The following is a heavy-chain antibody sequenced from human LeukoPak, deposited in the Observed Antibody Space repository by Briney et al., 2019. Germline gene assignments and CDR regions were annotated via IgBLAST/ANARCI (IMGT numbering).Heavy chain of an antibody. V-gene: IGHV4-59*12. CDR3: ARVDRNYYGSGHYFDY. D-gene: IGHD3-10*01. CDR1: GGSISSYY. Sequence: PSETLSLTCTVSGGSISSYYWSWIRQPPGKGLEWIGYIYYSGSTNYNPSLKSRVTISVDTSKNQFSLKLSSVTAADTAVYYCARVDRNYYGSGHYFDYWGQGTLVTVSS. J-gene: IGHJ4*02. CDR2: IYYSGST.